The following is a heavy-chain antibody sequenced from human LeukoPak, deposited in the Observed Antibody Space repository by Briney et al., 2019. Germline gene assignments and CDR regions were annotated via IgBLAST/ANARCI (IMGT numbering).Heavy chain of an antibody. D-gene: IGHD6-19*01. CDR1: GFTFSSYE. V-gene: IGHV3-48*03. J-gene: IGHJ4*02. CDR2: ISSSGSTI. CDR3: ARHQGGRSGPHLPH. Sequence: PGGSLRLSCAASGFTFSSYEMNWVRQAPGKGLEWVSYISSSGSTIYYADSVKGRFTISRDNAKNSLYLQMNSLAAEDTAVYYCARHQGGRSGPHLPHWGQGTLVTVSS.